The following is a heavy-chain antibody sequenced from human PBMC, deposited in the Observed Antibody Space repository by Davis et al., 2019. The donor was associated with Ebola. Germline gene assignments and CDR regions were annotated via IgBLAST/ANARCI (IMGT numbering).Heavy chain of an antibody. CDR2: IIPIFGTA. Sequence: SVKVSCKASGGTFSSYAISWVRQAPGQGLEWMGGIIPIFGTANYAQKFQGRVTITADESTSTAYMELSSLRSEDTAVYYCASSSGMRGYSYGRLDYWGQGTLVTVSS. CDR1: GGTFSSYA. J-gene: IGHJ4*02. D-gene: IGHD5-18*01. CDR3: ASSSGMRGYSYGRLDY. V-gene: IGHV1-69*13.